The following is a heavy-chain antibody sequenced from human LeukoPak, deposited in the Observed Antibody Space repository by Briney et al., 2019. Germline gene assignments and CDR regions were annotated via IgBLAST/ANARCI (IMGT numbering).Heavy chain of an antibody. CDR2: IYPSGNT. CDR3: ARDGVVTMELDY. CDR1: GDSISNSRHY. J-gene: IGHJ4*02. D-gene: IGHD4/OR15-4a*01. Sequence: TLSLTCTVSGDSISNSRHYWSWIRQPAGKGLEWIGRIYPSGNTNYNPSLKSRVTISLDTSKNQFSLILRSVTATDTAMYYCARDGVVTMELDYWGQGTLVTVSS. V-gene: IGHV4-61*02.